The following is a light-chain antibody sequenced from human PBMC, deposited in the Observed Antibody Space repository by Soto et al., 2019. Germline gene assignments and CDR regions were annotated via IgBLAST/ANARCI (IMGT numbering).Light chain of an antibody. J-gene: IGKJ3*01. CDR2: GAS. Sequence: DIHMTQSPSSLSASVGDRVTITCQASQAIRKYLNWYQQKPGRAPRLLIYGASNLETGVPSRFSGSGYGTDFTFTISSLQPEDIATYYCQHYDNLPPFTFGPGTKVAIK. CDR3: QHYDNLPPFT. V-gene: IGKV1-33*01. CDR1: QAIRKY.